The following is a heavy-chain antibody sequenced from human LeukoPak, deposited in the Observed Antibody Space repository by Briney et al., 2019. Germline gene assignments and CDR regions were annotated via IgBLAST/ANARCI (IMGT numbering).Heavy chain of an antibody. CDR3: ATPGLNSSRLRFDY. CDR1: GYTFTVYY. CDR2: VDPEDGET. D-gene: IGHD6-19*01. V-gene: IGHV1-69-2*01. J-gene: IGHJ4*02. Sequence: ASVKISCKVSGYTFTVYYMHWVQQAPGKGLEWMGLVDPEDGETIYAEKFQGRVTITADTSTDTAHMELSSLRSEDTAVYYCATPGLNSSRLRFDYWGQGTLVTVSS.